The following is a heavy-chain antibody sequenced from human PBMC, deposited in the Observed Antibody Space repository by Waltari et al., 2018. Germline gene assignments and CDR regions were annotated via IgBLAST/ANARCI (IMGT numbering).Heavy chain of an antibody. CDR2: IYYSGST. J-gene: IGHJ5*02. D-gene: IGHD5-18*01. V-gene: IGHV4-39*07. Sequence: QLQLQESGPGLVKPSETLSLTCTVSGGSISSSSYYWGWIRQPPGKGLEWIGSIYYSGSTYYNPSLKSRVTISVDTSKNQFSLKLSSVTAADTAVYYCARDSYGYNWFDPWGQGTLVTVSS. CDR3: ARDSYGYNWFDP. CDR1: GGSISSSSYY.